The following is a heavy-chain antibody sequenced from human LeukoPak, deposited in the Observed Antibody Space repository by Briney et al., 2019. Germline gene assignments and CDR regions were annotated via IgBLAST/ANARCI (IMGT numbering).Heavy chain of an antibody. V-gene: IGHV3-23*01. CDR3: AKDRSRYCSGGSCYGDY. CDR1: GFTFSSYA. D-gene: IGHD2-15*01. Sequence: PGGSLRLSCAASGFTFSSYAMSWVPQAPGRGLEWVSAISGSGGSTYYADCVKGRFTISRDNSKNTLYLQMNSLRAEDTAVYYCAKDRSRYCSGGSCYGDYWGQGTLVTVSS. CDR2: ISGSGGST. J-gene: IGHJ4*02.